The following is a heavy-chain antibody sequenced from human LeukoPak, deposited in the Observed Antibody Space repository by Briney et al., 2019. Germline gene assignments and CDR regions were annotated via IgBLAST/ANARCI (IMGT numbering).Heavy chain of an antibody. V-gene: IGHV3-30-3*01. D-gene: IGHD5-12*01. CDR2: ISYDGSNK. J-gene: IGHJ4*02. Sequence: GGSLRLSCAASGFTFSSYAMHWVRQAPGKGLEWVAVISYDGSNKYYADSVKGRFTISRDNSKNTLYLQMNSLRAEDTAVYYCARDIVATIGGVFDYWGQGTLVTVSS. CDR3: ARDIVATIGGVFDY. CDR1: GFTFSSYA.